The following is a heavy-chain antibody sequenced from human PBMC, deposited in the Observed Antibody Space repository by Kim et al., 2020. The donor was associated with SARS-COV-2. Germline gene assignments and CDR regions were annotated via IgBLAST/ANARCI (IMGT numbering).Heavy chain of an antibody. V-gene: IGHV3-33*08. J-gene: IGHJ4*02. CDR3: ARELQVGKYFDY. CDR2: IGHDGAFQ. Sequence: GGSLRLSCVASGFMFDIYGMHWVRQAPGKGLEWVAGIGHDGAFQDYADSVRGRFTISRDNSQNALYLELNNLRDEDTAVYHCARELQVGKYFDYWGEGTLVTVYS. D-gene: IGHD1-26*01. CDR1: GFMFDIYG.